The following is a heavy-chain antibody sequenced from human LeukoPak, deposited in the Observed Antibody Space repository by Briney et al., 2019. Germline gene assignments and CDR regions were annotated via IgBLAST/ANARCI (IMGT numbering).Heavy chain of an antibody. Sequence: ETLSLTCTVSGGSISSYYWSWIRQPPGKGLEWIGYIYYSGSTNYNPSLKSRVTISVDTSKNQFSLKLSSVTAADTAVYYCARAGYGYSSSWSPIDYWGQGTLVTVSS. V-gene: IGHV4-59*01. CDR2: IYYSGST. D-gene: IGHD6-13*01. CDR3: ARAGYGYSSSWSPIDY. J-gene: IGHJ4*02. CDR1: GGSISSYY.